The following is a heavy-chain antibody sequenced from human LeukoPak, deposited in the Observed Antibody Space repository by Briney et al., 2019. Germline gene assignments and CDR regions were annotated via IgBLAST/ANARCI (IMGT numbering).Heavy chain of an antibody. CDR1: GYTSSNYG. D-gene: IGHD6-19*01. CDR3: ARHSGSGWQALGY. V-gene: IGHV1-18*04. CDR2: TSYNGNT. Sequence: SVKVSCKASGYTSSNYGISWVRQAPGLGLEWMGWTSYNGNTNYAQKFQDRVTMTTDTSTTTAYMELRSLESDDTAVYYCARHSGSGWQALGYWGQGTLVTVSS. J-gene: IGHJ4*02.